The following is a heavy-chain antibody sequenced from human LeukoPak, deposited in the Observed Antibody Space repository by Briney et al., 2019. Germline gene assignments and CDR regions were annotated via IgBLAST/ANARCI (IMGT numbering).Heavy chain of an antibody. CDR3: ARQHERGSFVWEDSDSTLFPYTGNYFDY. CDR2: LYYTGST. Sequence: PSVTLSLTCTVSGGSISSSSYLWGWIRQPPGKGLEWIGSLYYTGSTYNNAALKSRVTISGDTSKNQISLNLRSVTAADTAVYYCARQHERGSFVWEDSDSTLFPYTGNYFDYWGLGTLVTVSS. CDR1: GGSISSSSYL. D-gene: IGHD3-22*01. J-gene: IGHJ4*02. V-gene: IGHV4-39*01.